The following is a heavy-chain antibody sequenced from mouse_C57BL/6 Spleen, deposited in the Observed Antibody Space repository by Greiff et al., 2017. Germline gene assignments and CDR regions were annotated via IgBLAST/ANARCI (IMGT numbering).Heavy chain of an antibody. CDR2: INPGSGGT. V-gene: IGHV1-54*01. CDR1: GYAFTNYL. Sequence: VQLQQSGAELVRPGTSVKVSCKASGYAFTNYLIEWVKQRPGQGLEWIGVINPGSGGTNYNEKFKGKATLTADKSSSTAYMQLSSLTSEDSAVYFCARDDYHWYFDVWGTGTTVTVSS. D-gene: IGHD2-4*01. J-gene: IGHJ1*03. CDR3: ARDDYHWYFDV.